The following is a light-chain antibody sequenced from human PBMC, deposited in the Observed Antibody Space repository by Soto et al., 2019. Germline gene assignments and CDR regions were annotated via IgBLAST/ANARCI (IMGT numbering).Light chain of an antibody. V-gene: IGLV2-8*01. CDR2: DVS. CDR3: SSYTGSNTYV. J-gene: IGLJ1*01. CDR1: SSDVGGYNY. Sequence: QSALTQPPSASGSPGQSVTISCTGTSSDVGGYNYVSWYQQYPGKAPKVMIYDVSKRPSGVPDRFSGSKSGNTASLTVSGLQAEDEADYYCSSYTGSNTYVFGTGTKLTVL.